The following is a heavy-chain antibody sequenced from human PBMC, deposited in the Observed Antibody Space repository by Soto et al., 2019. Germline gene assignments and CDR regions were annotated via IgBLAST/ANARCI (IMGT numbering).Heavy chain of an antibody. CDR1: GFTFSSYA. V-gene: IGHV3-23*01. Sequence: PGGSLRLSCAASGFTFSSYAMSWVRQAPGKGLEWVSAISGSGGSTYYADSVKGRFTISRDNSKNTLYLQMNSLRAEDTAVYHCEKDPIAVAERKFVDVWGQGTTVTVSS. CDR2: ISGSGGST. D-gene: IGHD6-19*01. J-gene: IGHJ6*02. CDR3: EKDPIAVAERKFVDV.